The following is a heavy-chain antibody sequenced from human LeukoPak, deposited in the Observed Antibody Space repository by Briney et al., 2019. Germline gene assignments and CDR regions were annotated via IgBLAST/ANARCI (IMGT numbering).Heavy chain of an antibody. CDR1: GGSISSSSYY. CDR2: IYYSGST. D-gene: IGHD3-16*01. CDR3: ARRNSRHPVMITFGGALPRDY. J-gene: IGHJ4*02. Sequence: SETLSLTCTVSGGSISSSSYYWGWIRQPPGKGLEWIGSIYYSGSTYYNPSLKSRVTISVDTSKNQFSLKLSSVTAADTAVYYCARRNSRHPVMITFGGALPRDYWGQGTLVTVSS. V-gene: IGHV4-39*01.